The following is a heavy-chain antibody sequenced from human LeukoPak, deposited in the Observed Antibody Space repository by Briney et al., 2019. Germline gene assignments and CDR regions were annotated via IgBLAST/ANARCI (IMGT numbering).Heavy chain of an antibody. CDR3: ARERCNGGNCYPDY. J-gene: IGHJ4*02. V-gene: IGHV3-74*01. CDR2: INTDGTFT. Sequence: QPGGSLRLSCAASGFTFSNYWVHWVRQAPGKGLVWVSCINTDGTFTSCADFVKGRITISRDNAKNTLYLQMNSLRAEDTAVYYCARERCNGGNCYPDYWGQGTLVTVSS. CDR1: GFTFSNYW. D-gene: IGHD2-15*01.